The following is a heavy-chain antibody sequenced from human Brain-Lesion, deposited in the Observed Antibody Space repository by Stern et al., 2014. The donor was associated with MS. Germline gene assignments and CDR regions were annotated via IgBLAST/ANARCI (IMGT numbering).Heavy chain of an antibody. Sequence: QLVQSGAEVKKPGASVQVSCTASGYTFTGFFLHWVRQAPGQGLEWVGWINPNTGVTKSAKKFQGWVTLTRDTSINTVYMELNRLKSDDTAVFYCARGYPFFDNWGQGTLVTVSS. CDR2: INPNTGVT. J-gene: IGHJ4*02. D-gene: IGHD2-15*01. CDR1: GYTFTGFF. V-gene: IGHV1-2*04. CDR3: ARGYPFFDN.